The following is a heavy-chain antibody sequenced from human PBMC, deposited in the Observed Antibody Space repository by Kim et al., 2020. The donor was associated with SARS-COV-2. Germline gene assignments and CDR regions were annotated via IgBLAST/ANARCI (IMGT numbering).Heavy chain of an antibody. V-gene: IGHV1-46*01. CDR1: GYTFTSYY. D-gene: IGHD4-17*01. Sequence: ASVKVSCKASGYTFTSYYMHWVRQAPGQGLEWMGIINPSGGSTSYAQKFQGRVTMTRDTSTSTVYMELSSLRSEDTAVYYCARDLVGDYGDYAYNWDYWGQGTLVTVSS. J-gene: IGHJ4*02. CDR3: ARDLVGDYGDYAYNWDY. CDR2: INPSGGST.